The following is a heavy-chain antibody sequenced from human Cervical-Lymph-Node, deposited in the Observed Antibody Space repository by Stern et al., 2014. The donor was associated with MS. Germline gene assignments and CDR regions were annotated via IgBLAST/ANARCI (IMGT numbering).Heavy chain of an antibody. CDR2: IIPIFGTT. J-gene: IGHJ4*02. V-gene: IGHV1-69*01. Sequence: QVQLVQSGAEVKKPGSSVKVSCKASGGTFTSYAISWVRQAPGQGLEWMGGIIPIFGTTSYAQKFQGRVTITADESTTTAYMELSSLRSEDTAVYYCARVGGVNWNYGYYFDYWGQGTLVTVSS. CDR3: ARVGGVNWNYGYYFDY. CDR1: GGTFTSYA. D-gene: IGHD1-7*01.